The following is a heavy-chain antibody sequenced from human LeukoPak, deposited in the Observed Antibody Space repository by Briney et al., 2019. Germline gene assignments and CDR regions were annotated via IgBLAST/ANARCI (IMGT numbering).Heavy chain of an antibody. Sequence: SETLSLTCTVSGGSISSYYWSWIRQPAGKGLEWIGRFYTSGSTNYNPSLKSRVTMSVDTSKNQFSLKLSSVTAADTAVYYCARDRGCSSSSCYSPFGDWYFDLWGRGTLVTVSS. J-gene: IGHJ2*01. CDR1: GGSISSYY. V-gene: IGHV4-4*07. D-gene: IGHD2-2*01. CDR2: FYTSGST. CDR3: ARDRGCSSSSCYSPFGDWYFDL.